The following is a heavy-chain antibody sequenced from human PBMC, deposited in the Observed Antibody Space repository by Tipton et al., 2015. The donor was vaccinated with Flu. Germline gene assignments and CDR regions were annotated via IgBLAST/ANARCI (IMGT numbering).Heavy chain of an antibody. J-gene: IGHJ4*02. CDR2: IFHGGST. CDR1: GYSISSGYY. V-gene: IGHV4-38-2*02. Sequence: TLSLTCTVSGYSISSGYYWGWIRQPPGKGLEWIGSIFHGGSTYYNPSLKSRVTISVDTSKNQFSLKLSSVTAADTAVYYCATYYYDSGTQSAFDYWGQGTLVTVSS. D-gene: IGHD3-10*01. CDR3: ATYYYDSGTQSAFDY.